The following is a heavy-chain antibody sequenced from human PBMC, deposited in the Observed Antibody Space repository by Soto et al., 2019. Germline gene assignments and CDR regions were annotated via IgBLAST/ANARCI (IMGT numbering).Heavy chain of an antibody. V-gene: IGHV4-39*01. CDR2: FYYSWTT. J-gene: IGHJ4*02. CDR1: GDSITASYSN. CDR3: AKLVRDDVRRSDLDH. D-gene: IGHD3-10*02. Sequence: ETLSLTCTVSGDSITASYSNWAWIRQPPGKGLAWIGTFYYSWTTSQNPPLRSRITISGDTSRNQFSLNLRSVTAADSGVYYCAKLVRDDVRRSDLDHWGQGTLVTVSS.